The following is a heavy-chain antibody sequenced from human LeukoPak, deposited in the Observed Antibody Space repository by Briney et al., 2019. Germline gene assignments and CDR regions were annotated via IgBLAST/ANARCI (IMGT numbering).Heavy chain of an antibody. Sequence: SETLSLTCTVSGYSISSGYYWGWIRQPPGKGLEWIGSIYHSGSTYYNPSLKSRVTISVDTSKNQFSLKLNSVTAADTAVYYCARDGAGSSWEKIIDYWGQGTLVTVSS. J-gene: IGHJ4*02. CDR2: IYHSGST. CDR3: ARDGAGSSWEKIIDY. CDR1: GYSISSGYY. V-gene: IGHV4-38-2*02. D-gene: IGHD6-13*01.